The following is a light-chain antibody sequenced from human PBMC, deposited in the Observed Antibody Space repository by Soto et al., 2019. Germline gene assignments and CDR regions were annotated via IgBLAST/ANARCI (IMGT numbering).Light chain of an antibody. J-gene: IGKJ5*01. CDR1: KSVDFH. V-gene: IGKV3D-15*01. CDR2: AAS. CDR3: QQHHNWPSIIT. Sequence: ERVLTQSPAPLSVSPGESAPVSCGASKSVDFHLAWYQHKPGQAPRPLIYAASNRATGIPARFSGSGSGTDFTLTISSLEPEDFAVYYCQQHHNWPSIITCGQGTRLEI.